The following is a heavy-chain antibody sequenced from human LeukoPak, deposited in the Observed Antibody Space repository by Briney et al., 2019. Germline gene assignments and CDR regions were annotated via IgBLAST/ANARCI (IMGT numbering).Heavy chain of an antibody. V-gene: IGHV3-11*03. CDR3: ARGTIAAAGYYYFDY. Sequence: PGGSLRLSCAASGFTFSDYYMSWIRQAPGKGLEWVSYISSSNTYTNYAGSVKGRFTISRDDAKNSLYLQMNSLRAEDTAVYYCARGTIAAAGYYYFDYWGQGTQVTVSS. D-gene: IGHD6-13*01. CDR1: GFTFSDYY. J-gene: IGHJ4*02. CDR2: ISSSNTYT.